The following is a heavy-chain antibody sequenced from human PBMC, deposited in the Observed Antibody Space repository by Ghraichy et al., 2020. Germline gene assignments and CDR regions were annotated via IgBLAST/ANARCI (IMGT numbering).Heavy chain of an antibody. CDR3: ARDGEFYYGSGRTFDY. V-gene: IGHV3-21*01. CDR1: GFTFSSYS. CDR2: ISSSSSYI. Sequence: GSLRLSCAASGFTFSSYSMNWVRQAPGKGLEWVSSISSSSSYIYYADSVKGRFTISRDNAKNSLYLQMNSLRAEDTAVYYCARDGEFYYGSGRTFDYWGQGTLVTVSS. D-gene: IGHD3-10*01. J-gene: IGHJ4*02.